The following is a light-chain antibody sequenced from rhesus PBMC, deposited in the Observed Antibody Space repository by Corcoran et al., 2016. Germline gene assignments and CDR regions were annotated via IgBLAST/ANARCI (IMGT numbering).Light chain of an antibody. Sequence: QVILTQSPATLSLSPGERATPSCTASQSVSSYLAWYQQNPGQAPRLLSYGAASRATGIPDRFSGSGSGTDFTLPVSSLESEDVGVYHCYQHSSGWTFGRGTKVEIE. CDR2: GAA. J-gene: IGKJ1*01. V-gene: IGKV3-10*01. CDR1: QSVSSY. CDR3: YQHSSGWT.